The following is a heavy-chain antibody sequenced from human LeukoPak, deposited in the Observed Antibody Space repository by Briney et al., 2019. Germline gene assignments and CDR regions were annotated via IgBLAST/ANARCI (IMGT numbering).Heavy chain of an antibody. CDR2: IYHSGST. D-gene: IGHD3-10*01. Sequence: SETLSLTCTVSGYSISSVYYWGWIRQPPGKGLEWIGSIYHSGSTNYNPSLKSRVTISVDTSKNQFSLKLSSVTAADTAVYYCARPRVYYYGSGRSGWFDPWGQGTLVTVSS. J-gene: IGHJ5*02. CDR1: GYSISSVYY. V-gene: IGHV4-38-2*02. CDR3: ARPRVYYYGSGRSGWFDP.